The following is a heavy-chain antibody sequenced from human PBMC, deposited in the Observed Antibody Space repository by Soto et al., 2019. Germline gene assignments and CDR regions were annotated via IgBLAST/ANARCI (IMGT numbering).Heavy chain of an antibody. V-gene: IGHV3-21*01. J-gene: IGHJ4*02. CDR1: GFTFSNYS. D-gene: IGHD6-19*01. Sequence: EVQLVESGGGLVKPGGSLRLSCAASGFTFSNYSMTWVRQAPGKGLEWVSAISSESTKISYADSVKGRFTISRDNAHSSVFLLMRSLKAEDTSVYYCAKVWDQWLLEIDYWGQGSLVTVA. CDR2: ISSESTKI. CDR3: AKVWDQWLLEIDY.